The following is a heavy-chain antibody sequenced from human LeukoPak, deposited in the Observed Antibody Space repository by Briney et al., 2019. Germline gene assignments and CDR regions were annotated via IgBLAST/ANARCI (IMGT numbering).Heavy chain of an antibody. Sequence: GGSLRLSCAASGFVVSSNYMTWVRQAPPRGVEWVSIIYSGGSTYDADAVKGRFTISRDNSKNTVYLQMSSRTAEDTAVYYCARVLGYDSIGYHSDYMDVWGKGTTVTVSS. CDR2: IYSGGST. D-gene: IGHD3-22*01. J-gene: IGHJ6*03. CDR3: ARVLGYDSIGYHSDYMDV. V-gene: IGHV3-53*01. CDR1: GFVVSSNY.